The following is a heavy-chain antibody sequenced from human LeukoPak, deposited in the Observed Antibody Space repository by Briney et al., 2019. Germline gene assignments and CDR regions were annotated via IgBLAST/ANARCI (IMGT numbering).Heavy chain of an antibody. J-gene: IGHJ4*02. Sequence: GASVKVSCKCSVYTFTAYYIHWVRQAPGQGLEWMGWINPNSGGTNHAQKFQGRVTMTRDTSISTAYMELSRLRSDDTAVYFCARRCDTSSYYTYYFDYWGQGTLVTVSS. D-gene: IGHD3-22*01. CDR1: VYTFTAYY. V-gene: IGHV1-2*02. CDR2: INPNSGGT. CDR3: ARRCDTSSYYTYYFDY.